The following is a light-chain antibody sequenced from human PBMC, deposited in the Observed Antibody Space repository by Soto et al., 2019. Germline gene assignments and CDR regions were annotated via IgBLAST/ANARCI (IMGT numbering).Light chain of an antibody. CDR1: QSVSSY. CDR2: DAS. Sequence: ETVLTQSPATLSLSPGERATLSCRASQSVSSYLAWYQQKPGQAPRLLIYDASNRATGIPTRFSVSGSGTDFTLTISSLQAEDVAVYYCQQYYSTPYTFGQGTKLEIK. CDR3: QQYYSTPYT. V-gene: IGKV3-11*01. J-gene: IGKJ2*01.